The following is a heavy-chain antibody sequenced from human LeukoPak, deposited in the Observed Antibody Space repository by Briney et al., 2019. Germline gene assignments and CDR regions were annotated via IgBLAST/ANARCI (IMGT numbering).Heavy chain of an antibody. V-gene: IGHV1-69*04. J-gene: IGHJ4*02. CDR2: IIPILGIA. CDR1: GGTFSSYA. D-gene: IGHD3-3*01. Sequence: SVKVSCKASGGTFSSYAISWVRQAPGQGLEWMGRIIPILGIANYAQKFQGRVTITADKSTSTAYMELSRLRSEDTAVYYCASELQLRFLEWLSDYWGQGTLVTVSS. CDR3: ASELQLRFLEWLSDY.